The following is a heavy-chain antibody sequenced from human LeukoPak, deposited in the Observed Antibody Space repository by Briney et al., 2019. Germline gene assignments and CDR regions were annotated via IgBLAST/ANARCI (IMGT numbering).Heavy chain of an antibody. J-gene: IGHJ4*02. CDR1: GFTVSSNY. Sequence: QAGGSLRLSCAASGFTVSSNYMSWVRQAPGKGLEWLSGISPRGGGTYYADSVKGRFTISRDDSKNTLSLQMNSLRVEDTAVYYCGRDLAWGAFDYWGQGTLVTVSS. CDR2: ISPRGGGT. CDR3: GRDLAWGAFDY. D-gene: IGHD7-27*01. V-gene: IGHV3-23*01.